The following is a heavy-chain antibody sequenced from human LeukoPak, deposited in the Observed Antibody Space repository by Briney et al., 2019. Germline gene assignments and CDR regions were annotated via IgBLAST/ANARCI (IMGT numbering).Heavy chain of an antibody. Sequence: GGSLRLSCAASGFTFSSYAMHWVRQAPGKGLEWVAVISYDGSNKYYADSVKGRFTISRDNSKNTLYLQMNSLRAEDTAVYYCASAYDYGDYYFDYWGQGTLVTVSS. CDR1: GFTFSSYA. D-gene: IGHD4-17*01. J-gene: IGHJ4*02. CDR2: ISYDGSNK. V-gene: IGHV3-30-3*01. CDR3: ASAYDYGDYYFDY.